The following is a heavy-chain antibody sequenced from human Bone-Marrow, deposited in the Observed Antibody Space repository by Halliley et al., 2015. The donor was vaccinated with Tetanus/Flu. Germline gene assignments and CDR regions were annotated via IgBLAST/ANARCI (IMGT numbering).Heavy chain of an antibody. CDR2: SYYSGST. CDR3: ARAYGDSIYWFDP. V-gene: IGHV4-30-4*01. J-gene: IGHJ5*02. D-gene: IGHD4-17*01. Sequence: TLSLTCAVSGGSISSSGYYWSWIRQPPGKGLEWIGYSYYSGSTYYNPPLKSRVTISVDTSNNQFSLKLRSVTAADTAVHYCARAYGDSIYWFDPWGQGTLVTVSS. CDR1: GGSISSSGYY.